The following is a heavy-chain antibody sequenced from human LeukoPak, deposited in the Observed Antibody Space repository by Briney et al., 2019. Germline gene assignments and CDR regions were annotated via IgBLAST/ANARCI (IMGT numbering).Heavy chain of an antibody. D-gene: IGHD3-10*01. CDR3: ARHVNTMVRGPFDY. CDR2: IYYSGST. CDR1: GGSISSYY. Sequence: PSETLSLTCTVSGGSISSYYWSWIRQPPGKGLEWIGYIYYSGSTNYNPSLKSRATISVDTSKNQFSLKLSSVTAADTAVYYCARHVNTMVRGPFDYWGQGTLVTVSS. J-gene: IGHJ4*02. V-gene: IGHV4-59*08.